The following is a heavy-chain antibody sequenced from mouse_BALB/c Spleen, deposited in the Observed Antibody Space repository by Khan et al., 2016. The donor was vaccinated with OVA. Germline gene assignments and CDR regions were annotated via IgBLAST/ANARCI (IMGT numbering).Heavy chain of an antibody. D-gene: IGHD1-1*01. V-gene: IGHV1S136*01. J-gene: IGHJ3*01. Sequence: VQLKQSGPELVKPGASVKMSCKASGYTFTNYIIHWVKQKPGQGLERIGYINPYNDGTKYNEKFKGKATLTSDKSSRTAYMELSGLTAADSAVYYCARDYGSGFWFAYWGQGTLVTVSA. CDR2: INPYNDGT. CDR1: GYTFTNYI. CDR3: ARDYGSGFWFAY.